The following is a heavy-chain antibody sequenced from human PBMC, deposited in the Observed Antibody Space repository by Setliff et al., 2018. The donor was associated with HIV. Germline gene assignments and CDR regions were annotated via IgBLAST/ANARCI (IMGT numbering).Heavy chain of an antibody. CDR1: GGSISSSNYY. CDR3: ARDNSYYYGSGSHYWYGMDV. Sequence: PSETLSLTCSVSGGSISSSNYYGGWIRQPPGKGLDWIGSFYYSGRTSYNPSLKSRVTISVDTSKNQFSLKLSSVTAADTAVYYCARDNSYYYGSGSHYWYGMDVWGQGTTVTVSS. D-gene: IGHD3-10*01. CDR2: FYYSGRT. V-gene: IGHV4-39*02. J-gene: IGHJ6*01.